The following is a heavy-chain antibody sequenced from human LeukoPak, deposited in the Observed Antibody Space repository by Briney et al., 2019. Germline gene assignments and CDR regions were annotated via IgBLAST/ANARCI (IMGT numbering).Heavy chain of an antibody. CDR2: IYHSGST. CDR1: GGSISSSNW. CDR3: ASGSGYYFDY. D-gene: IGHD3-10*01. Sequence: SETLSLTCAVSGGSISSSNWWNWVRQPPGKGLEWIGQIYHSGSTNYNPSLKTRVTISVDKSKSQFSLKLSSVTAADTAVYYCASGSGYYFDYWGQGTLVTVSS. V-gene: IGHV4-4*02. J-gene: IGHJ4*02.